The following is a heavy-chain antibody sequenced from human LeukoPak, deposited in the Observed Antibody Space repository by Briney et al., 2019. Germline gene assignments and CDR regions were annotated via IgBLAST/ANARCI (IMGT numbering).Heavy chain of an antibody. CDR1: GGSISSGGYY. D-gene: IGHD3-10*01. Sequence: SETLSLTCTVSGGSISSGGYYWSWIRQHPGKGLEWIGYIYYSGSTYYNPSLKSRVTISVDTSKNQFSLKLSSVTAADTAAYYCARAYYYGSGSFDYWGQGTLVTVSS. V-gene: IGHV4-31*03. J-gene: IGHJ4*02. CDR3: ARAYYYGSGSFDY. CDR2: IYYSGST.